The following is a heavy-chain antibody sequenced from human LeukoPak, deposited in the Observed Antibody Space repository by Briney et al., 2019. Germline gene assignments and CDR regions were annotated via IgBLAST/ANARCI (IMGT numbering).Heavy chain of an antibody. Sequence: PGGSLRLSCAASGFAFSSYGMSWVRQAPGKGLEWVSDISGTGGNTYYAESVKGRFTISRDNSKNTLYLQMNRLRAEDTAIYYCAFPAHHWLVRGAFDIWGQGTMVTVSS. D-gene: IGHD6-19*01. CDR2: ISGTGGNT. CDR3: AFPAHHWLVRGAFDI. J-gene: IGHJ3*02. V-gene: IGHV3-23*01. CDR1: GFAFSSYG.